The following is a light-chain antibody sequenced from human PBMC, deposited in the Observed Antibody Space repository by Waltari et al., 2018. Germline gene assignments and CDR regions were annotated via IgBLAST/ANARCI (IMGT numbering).Light chain of an antibody. V-gene: IGKV1-33*01. CDR1: RDINNF. J-gene: IGKJ2*01. CDR3: QQYDDFPPYT. Sequence: DIQMTQSPSSLSASVVDRVTISCQASRDINNFLNWYQQKPGQAPKLLIYDASNLEIGVPSRFSGRGSGTHFTFTISRLQPEDVATYYCQQYDDFPPYTFGQGTKVEIK. CDR2: DAS.